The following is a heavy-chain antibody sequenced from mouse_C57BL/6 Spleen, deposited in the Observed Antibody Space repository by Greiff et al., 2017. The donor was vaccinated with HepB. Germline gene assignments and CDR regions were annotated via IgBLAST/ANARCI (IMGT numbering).Heavy chain of an antibody. V-gene: IGHV1-80*01. CDR3: ARFNYGKGAWFAY. Sequence: VQLQQSGAELVKPGASVKISCKASGYAFSSYWMNWVKQRPGKGLEWIGQIYPGDGDTNYNGKFKGKATLTADKSSSPAYMQLSSLTSEDSAVYFCARFNYGKGAWFAYWGQGTLVTVSA. CDR1: GYAFSSYW. CDR2: IYPGDGDT. J-gene: IGHJ3*01. D-gene: IGHD1-1*01.